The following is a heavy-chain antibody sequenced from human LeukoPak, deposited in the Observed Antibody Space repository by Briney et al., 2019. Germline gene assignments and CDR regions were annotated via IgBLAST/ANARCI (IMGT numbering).Heavy chain of an antibody. Sequence: GGSLRLSCAASGFTFSSYGVHWVRQAPGKGLEWVAVISYDGSNKYYTDSVKGRFTISRDNAKNSLYLQMNSLRAEDTAVYYCARDYGDYLSRAFDIWGQGTMVTVSS. D-gene: IGHD4-17*01. V-gene: IGHV3-30*03. CDR1: GFTFSSYG. CDR2: ISYDGSNK. CDR3: ARDYGDYLSRAFDI. J-gene: IGHJ3*02.